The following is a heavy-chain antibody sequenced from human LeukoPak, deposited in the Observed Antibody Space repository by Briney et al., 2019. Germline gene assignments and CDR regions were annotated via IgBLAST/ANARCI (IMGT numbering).Heavy chain of an antibody. J-gene: IGHJ4*02. CDR2: INHSGST. D-gene: IGHD2-2*01. CDR3: ARRYCSSTSCYYFDY. CDR1: GGSFSGYY. Sequence: SSETLSLTCAVYGGSFSGYYWSWIRQPPGKGLEWIGEINHSGSTNYNPSLKSRVTISVDTSMNQFSLKLSSVTAADTAVYYCARRYCSSTSCYYFDYWGQGTLVTVSS. V-gene: IGHV4-34*01.